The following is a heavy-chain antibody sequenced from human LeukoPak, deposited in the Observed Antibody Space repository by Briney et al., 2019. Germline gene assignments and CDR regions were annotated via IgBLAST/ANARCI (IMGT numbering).Heavy chain of an antibody. J-gene: IGHJ3*02. V-gene: IGHV1-69*13. CDR1: GGTFSSYA. CDR3: ATWGLHFDI. Sequence: SVKVSCKASGGTFSSYAISWVRQAPGQGLEWMGGIIPIFGTANYAQKFQGRVTITADESTSTAYMELSSLTSDDTAVYFCATWGLHFDIWGQGTMVTVAS. CDR2: IIPIFGTA. D-gene: IGHD3-16*01.